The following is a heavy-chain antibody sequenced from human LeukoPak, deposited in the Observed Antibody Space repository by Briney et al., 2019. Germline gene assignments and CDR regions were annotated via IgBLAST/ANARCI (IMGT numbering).Heavy chain of an antibody. CDR3: ARASNPWLQLS. CDR1: GFTFSSYW. CDR2: INNDGSST. Sequence: GGSLRLSCAASGFTFSSYWMHWVRQAPGKGLVWVSHINNDGSSTSYADSVKGRFTISRDNAKNTLYLQMNSLRTEDTAVYYCARASNPWLQLSWGQGTLVTVSS. J-gene: IGHJ4*02. V-gene: IGHV3-74*01. D-gene: IGHD5-24*01.